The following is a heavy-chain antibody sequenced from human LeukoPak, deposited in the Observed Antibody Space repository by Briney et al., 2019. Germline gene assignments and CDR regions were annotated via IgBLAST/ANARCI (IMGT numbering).Heavy chain of an antibody. D-gene: IGHD3-10*01. Sequence: PGGTLRLSCAASGFTFSSYGMSWVRQAPGKGLEWVSSISSGSSYIYYADSVKGRFTISRDNAKNSLYLQMNSLRAEDTAVYYCAREGVLGFGRFDYWGQGTLVTVSS. CDR2: ISSGSSYI. CDR1: GFTFSSYG. CDR3: AREGVLGFGRFDY. J-gene: IGHJ4*02. V-gene: IGHV3-21*01.